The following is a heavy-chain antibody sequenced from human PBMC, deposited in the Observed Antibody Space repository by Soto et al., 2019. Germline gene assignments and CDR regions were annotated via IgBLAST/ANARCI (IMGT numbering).Heavy chain of an antibody. CDR1: GGSISSGDYY. CDR2: IYYSGST. V-gene: IGHV4-39*01. D-gene: IGHD3-22*01. Sequence: SETLSLTCTVSGGSISSGDYYWSWIRQPPGKGLDWIGNIYYSGSTYYNPSLKSRVTISVDTSKNQFSLKLSSVTAADTAVYYCARHTYYYDSSGYYFLRAFDIWGQGTMVTVSS. J-gene: IGHJ3*02. CDR3: ARHTYYYDSSGYYFLRAFDI.